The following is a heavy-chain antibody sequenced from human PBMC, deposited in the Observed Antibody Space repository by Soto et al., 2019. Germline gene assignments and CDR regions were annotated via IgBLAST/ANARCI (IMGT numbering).Heavy chain of an antibody. J-gene: IGHJ6*02. Sequence: SVKVSCKASGGTFSSYAISWVRQAPGQGLEWMGGIIPIFGTANYAQKFQGRVTITADESTSTAYMELSSLRSEDTAVYYCAARIAAAGDYYYGMDVRGQGTTVTVSS. CDR1: GGTFSSYA. CDR2: IIPIFGTA. CDR3: AARIAAAGDYYYGMDV. V-gene: IGHV1-69*13. D-gene: IGHD6-13*01.